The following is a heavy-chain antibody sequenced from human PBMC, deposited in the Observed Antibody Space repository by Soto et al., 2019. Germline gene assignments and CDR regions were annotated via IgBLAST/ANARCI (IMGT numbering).Heavy chain of an antibody. V-gene: IGHV1-69*13. CDR1: GGTFSSYA. CDR3: ARSGPTITPVRGTHPSHYYYYDMDV. J-gene: IGHJ6*02. Sequence: GASVKVSCKASGGTFSSYAISWARQAPGQGLEWMGGIIPTFGTANYAQKFQGRVTITADESTSTAYMELSSLRSEDTALYYCARSGPTITPVRGTHPSHYYYYDMDVWGQGPTVTASS. D-gene: IGHD3-10*01. CDR2: IIPTFGTA.